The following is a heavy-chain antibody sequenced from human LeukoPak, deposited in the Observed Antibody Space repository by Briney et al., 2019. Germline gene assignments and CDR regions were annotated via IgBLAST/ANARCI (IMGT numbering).Heavy chain of an antibody. CDR2: IKEDDSEI. CDR3: GRLSSLDQ. D-gene: IGHD3-10*01. CDR1: GFLFNKYW. J-gene: IGHJ4*02. V-gene: IGHV3-7*01. Sequence: GGSLRLSCAASGFLFNKYWMTWVRQAPGKGLEWVANIKEDDSEIYYVDSVKGRFTISRDNAKKSLYLHMSSLRVEERAVYFCGRLSSLDQWGQGTLVTVSS.